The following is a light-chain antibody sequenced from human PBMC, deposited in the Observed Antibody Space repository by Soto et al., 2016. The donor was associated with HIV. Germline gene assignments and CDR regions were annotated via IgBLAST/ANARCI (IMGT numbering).Light chain of an antibody. CDR3: QAWDDNYGL. J-gene: IGLJ2*01. Sequence: SLDLTQPPSVSVSPGQTASIPCSGDNLGAGFISWYQQRPGQSPVLVIFHDNKRPSGIPERYSGSNSENTAILTISGTQPMDEADYFCQAWDDNYGLFGGGTKLTVL. V-gene: IGLV3-1*01. CDR1: NLGAGF. CDR2: HDN.